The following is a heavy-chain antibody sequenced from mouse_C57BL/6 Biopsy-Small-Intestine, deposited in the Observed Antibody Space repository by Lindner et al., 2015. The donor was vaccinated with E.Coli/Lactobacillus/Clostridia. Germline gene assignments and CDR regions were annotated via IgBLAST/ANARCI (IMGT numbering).Heavy chain of an antibody. V-gene: IGHV1-82*01. CDR1: GYAFSNSW. J-gene: IGHJ1*03. Sequence: VQLQESGPELVKPGASVKISCKTSGYAFSNSWMNWVRQRPGKGLEWIGRIHPGDGDINYNGKFKGKATLTADKSSSTAYMQLGSLTSEDSAVYFCATRTTVVATWFFDVWGTGTTVTVSS. CDR2: IHPGDGDI. D-gene: IGHD1-1*01. CDR3: ATRTTVVATWFFDV.